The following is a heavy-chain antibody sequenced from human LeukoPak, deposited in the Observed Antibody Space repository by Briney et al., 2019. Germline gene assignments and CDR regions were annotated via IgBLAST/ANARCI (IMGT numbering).Heavy chain of an antibody. CDR1: GYSFTTYW. CDR2: IYPGDSET. CDR3: ARCGWTNYYYGMDV. J-gene: IGHJ6*02. V-gene: IGHV5-51*01. Sequence: GESPKISCQGSGYSFTTYWIGWVRQMPDKGLEWMGLIYPGDSETRYSPSFQGQVTISADKSTSTAYLQWSSLKASDTAMYYCARCGWTNYYYGMDVWGQGTTVTVSS. D-gene: IGHD6-19*01.